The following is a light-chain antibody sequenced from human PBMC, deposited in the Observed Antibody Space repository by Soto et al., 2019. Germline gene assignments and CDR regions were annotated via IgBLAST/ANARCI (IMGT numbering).Light chain of an antibody. V-gene: IGLV2-14*01. CDR2: DVS. Sequence: QSALTQPASVSGSPGQSITISCTGTSSDVGGYNYVSWYQQHPGKAPKLMIFDVSNRPSGVSNRFSGSKSGNPASLTISGPQAEDEADYYCSSYTRSSTLYVFGTGTKVTVL. J-gene: IGLJ1*01. CDR3: SSYTRSSTLYV. CDR1: SSDVGGYNY.